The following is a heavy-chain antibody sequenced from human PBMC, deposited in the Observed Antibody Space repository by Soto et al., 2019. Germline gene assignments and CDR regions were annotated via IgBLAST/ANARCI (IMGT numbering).Heavy chain of an antibody. J-gene: IGHJ1*01. V-gene: IGHV3-23*01. Sequence: GGSLRLSCAASGFTFRSYAMSWVRQAPGKGLEWVSAISGSGGSTYYADSVKGRFTISRDNSKNTLYLQMNSLRAEDTAVYYCAKDRRKDKFQHWGQGTLVTVSS. CDR3: AKDRRKDKFQH. CDR2: ISGSGGST. CDR1: GFTFRSYA.